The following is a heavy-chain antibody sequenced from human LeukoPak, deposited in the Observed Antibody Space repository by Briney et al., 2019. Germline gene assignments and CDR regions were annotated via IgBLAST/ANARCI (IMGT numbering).Heavy chain of an antibody. Sequence: GRSLRLSCAASGFTFSSYGMHWVRQAPGKGLEWVAVIWYDESNKYYADSVKGRFTISRDNSKNTLYPQMNSLRAEDTAVYYCARDSKAGTATVFDYWGQGTLVTVSS. J-gene: IGHJ4*02. CDR3: ARDSKAGTATVFDY. CDR1: GFTFSSYG. D-gene: IGHD5-18*01. CDR2: IWYDESNK. V-gene: IGHV3-33*01.